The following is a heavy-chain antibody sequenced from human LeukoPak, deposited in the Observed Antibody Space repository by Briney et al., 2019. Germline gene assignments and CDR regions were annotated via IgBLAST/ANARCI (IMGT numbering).Heavy chain of an antibody. CDR2: INPNSGGT. CDR3: ARPRGSGYYPHY. V-gene: IGHV1-2*02. CDR1: GYTFNGYY. D-gene: IGHD3-22*01. Sequence: ASVKVSCKASGYTFNGYYMHWVRQAPGHGLEWMGWINPNSGGTNYAQKFQGRVTMSRDPSSSTASLELSRLRSDDTAVYYCARPRGSGYYPHYWGQGTLVTVSS. J-gene: IGHJ4*02.